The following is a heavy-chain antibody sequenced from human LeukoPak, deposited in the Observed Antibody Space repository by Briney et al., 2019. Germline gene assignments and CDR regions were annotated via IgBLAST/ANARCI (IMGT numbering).Heavy chain of an antibody. CDR1: GGTFSSYA. D-gene: IGHD3-22*01. Sequence: SVKVSFKASGGTFSSYAISWVRQAPGQGLEWMGGIIPIFGTANYAQKFQVRVTITADESTSTAYMGLSSLRSEDTAVYYCARGRYNYYDSSGYYYFAYFQHWGQGTLVTVSS. J-gene: IGHJ1*01. CDR2: IIPIFGTA. V-gene: IGHV1-69*01. CDR3: ARGRYNYYDSSGYYYFAYFQH.